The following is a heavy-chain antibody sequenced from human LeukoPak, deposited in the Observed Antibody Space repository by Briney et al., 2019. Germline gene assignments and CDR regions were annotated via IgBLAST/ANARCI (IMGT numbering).Heavy chain of an antibody. CDR3: ASGEDYYDSSGYYYYYYHMDV. V-gene: IGHV3-11*04. D-gene: IGHD3-22*01. Sequence: GGSLRLSCAASGFTFSDYYMSWIRQAPGKGLEWVSYISSSGSTIYYADSVKGRFTISRDNAKNSLYLQMNSLRAEDTAVYYCASGEDYYDSSGYYYYYYHMDVWGKGTTVTVSS. J-gene: IGHJ6*03. CDR2: ISSSGSTI. CDR1: GFTFSDYY.